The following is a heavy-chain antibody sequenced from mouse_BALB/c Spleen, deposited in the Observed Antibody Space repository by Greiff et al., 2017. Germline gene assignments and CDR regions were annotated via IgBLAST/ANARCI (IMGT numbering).Heavy chain of an antibody. V-gene: IGHV3-8*02. J-gene: IGHJ1*01. CDR3: ARYDGYPWYFDV. D-gene: IGHD2-3*01. Sequence: EVQLVESGPSLVKPSQTLSLTCSVTGDSITSGYWNWIRKFPGNKLEYMGYISYSGSTYYNPSLKSRISITRDTSKNQYYLQLNSVTTEDTATYYCARYDGYPWYFDVWGAGTTVTVSS. CDR1: GDSITSGY. CDR2: ISYSGST.